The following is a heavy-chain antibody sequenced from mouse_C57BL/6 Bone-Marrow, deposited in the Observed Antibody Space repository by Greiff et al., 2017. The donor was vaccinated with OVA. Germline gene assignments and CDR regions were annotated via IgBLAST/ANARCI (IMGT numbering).Heavy chain of an antibody. D-gene: IGHD1-1*01. J-gene: IGHJ4*01. CDR1: GYTFTDYE. V-gene: IGHV1-15*01. Sequence: VKLVESGAELVRPGASVTLSCKASGYTFTDYEMHWVKPTPVHGLAWIGAIDPETGGPAYNQKFKGKAILTADKSSSTAYMELRSLTSEDSAVYYCTRGIYYYGSSYWAHYAMDYWGQGTSVTVSS. CDR3: TRGIYYYGSSYWAHYAMDY. CDR2: IDPETGGP.